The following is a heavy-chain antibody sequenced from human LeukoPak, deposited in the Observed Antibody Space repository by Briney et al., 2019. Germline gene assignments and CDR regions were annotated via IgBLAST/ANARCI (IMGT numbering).Heavy chain of an antibody. CDR1: GYSFTSYW. D-gene: IGHD3-3*01. CDR3: ARGGPYYDFWSGYYTRYYSDY. J-gene: IGHJ4*02. V-gene: IGHV5-51*01. CDR2: IYPSDSDT. Sequence: GESLKISCKGSGYSFTSYWIGWVRQMPEKGLEWMGIIYPSDSDTRYSPSFQGQVTISADKSISTAYLQWSSLKASDTAMYYCARGGPYYDFWSGYYTRYYSDYWGQGTLVTVSS.